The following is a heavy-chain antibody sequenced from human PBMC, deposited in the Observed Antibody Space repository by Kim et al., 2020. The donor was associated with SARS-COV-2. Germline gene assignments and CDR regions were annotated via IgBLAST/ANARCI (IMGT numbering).Heavy chain of an antibody. CDR1: GYTFTGYY. J-gene: IGHJ5*02. V-gene: IGHV1-2*06. CDR2: INPNSGGT. D-gene: IGHD2-15*01. CDR3: ARDLLVPAAIRPGYCSGGSCYAHNWFDP. Sequence: ASVKVSCKASGYTFTGYYMHWVRQAPGQGLEWMGRINPNSGGTNYAQKFQGRVTMTRDTSISTAYMELSRLRSGDTAVYYCARDLLVPAAIRPGYCSGGSCYAHNWFDPWGQGTLVTVSS.